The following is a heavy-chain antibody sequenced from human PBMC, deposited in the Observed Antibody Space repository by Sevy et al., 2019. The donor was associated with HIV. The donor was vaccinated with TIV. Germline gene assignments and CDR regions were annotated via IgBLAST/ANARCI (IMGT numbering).Heavy chain of an antibody. Sequence: GGSLRLSCVVSGYSFSSYAISWVRQAPGKGLEWVSTINGRGGNTYYADSVKGRFTISRDNPKNTLFLQMINLRVDDTANYYCARPSPRIAADDSAFYDNWGQGTLVTVSS. D-gene: IGHD6-13*01. CDR2: INGRGGNT. CDR3: ARPSPRIAADDSAFYDN. V-gene: IGHV3-23*01. CDR1: GYSFSSYA. J-gene: IGHJ4*02.